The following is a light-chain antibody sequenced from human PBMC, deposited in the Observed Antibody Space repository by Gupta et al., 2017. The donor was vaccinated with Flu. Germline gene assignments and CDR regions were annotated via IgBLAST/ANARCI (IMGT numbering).Light chain of an antibody. Sequence: PSPVSCSVGSRFTPTCRASTSVSRCLGWYIPKPGHAPRLRTYDASNWANCFAARFIGSGSGTEFTLTISRLMPEDFAVYYCQQGCKYPRTFGQGTKLEIK. V-gene: IGKV3-11*01. CDR2: DAS. J-gene: IGKJ1*01. CDR3: QQGCKYPRT. CDR1: TSVSRC.